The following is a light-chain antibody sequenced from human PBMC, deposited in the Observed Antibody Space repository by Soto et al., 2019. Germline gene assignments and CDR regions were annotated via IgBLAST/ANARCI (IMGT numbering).Light chain of an antibody. CDR2: AAS. CDR3: QQYKNFPLT. CDR1: QGINSY. J-gene: IGKJ4*01. V-gene: IGKV1-16*01. Sequence: DIQMTQSPSSLSASVGDRVTITCRASQGINSYLAWFQQKPGEAPKSLIFAASSLQGGVPSRFSGSGSGTDFSLTISSLQPEDSATYYCQQYKNFPLTFGGGTKVDI.